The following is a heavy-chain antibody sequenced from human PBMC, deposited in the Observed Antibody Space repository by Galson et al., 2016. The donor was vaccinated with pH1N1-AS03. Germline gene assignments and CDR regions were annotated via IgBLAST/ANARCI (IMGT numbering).Heavy chain of an antibody. J-gene: IGHJ3*02. V-gene: IGHV1-2*02. CDR2: ITPKDDDT. D-gene: IGHD2-21*01. CDR1: GYTFRDYS. CDR3: ARDGGGIIDDALDT. Sequence: SVKVSCKASGYTFRDYSIHWVRQAPRQGLGWMGWITPKDDDTNYAPKFQGRVTMTRDSSTSSAYLELKRLTSDDTAVYFCARDGGGIIDDALDTWGQGTLVTVSS.